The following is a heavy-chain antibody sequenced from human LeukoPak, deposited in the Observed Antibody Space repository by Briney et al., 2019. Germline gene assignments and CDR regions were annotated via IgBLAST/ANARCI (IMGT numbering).Heavy chain of an antibody. D-gene: IGHD5-24*01. CDR1: GDSISSYY. J-gene: IGHJ4*02. V-gene: IGHV4-59*08. Sequence: SETLSLTCTVSGDSISSYYWSWIRQPPGKGLEWIGYIYYSGSTNYNPSLKSRVTISVDTSKNQFSLKLSSVTAADTAVYYCARGTFSEMATIEHFDYWGQGTLVTVSS. CDR3: ARGTFSEMATIEHFDY. CDR2: IYYSGST.